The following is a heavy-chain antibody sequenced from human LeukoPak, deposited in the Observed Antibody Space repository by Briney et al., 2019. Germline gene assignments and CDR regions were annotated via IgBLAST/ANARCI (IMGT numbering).Heavy chain of an antibody. J-gene: IGHJ4*02. V-gene: IGHV4-4*07. CDR3: ARDAPFLVGATYFDY. CDR2: IYTSGST. D-gene: IGHD1-26*01. Sequence: SETLSLTCTVSGGSISSYYWSWIRQPAGKGLEWIGRIYTSGSTNYNPSLKSRVTMSVDTSKNQFSLKLSSVTAADTAVYYCARDAPFLVGATYFDYWGQGTLVTVSS. CDR1: GGSISSYY.